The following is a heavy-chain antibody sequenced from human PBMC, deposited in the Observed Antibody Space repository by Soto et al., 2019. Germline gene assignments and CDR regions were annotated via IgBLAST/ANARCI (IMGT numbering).Heavy chain of an antibody. D-gene: IGHD3-10*01. CDR2: IRSSGSTI. CDR1: GFTFSDYY. V-gene: IGHV3-11*01. Sequence: QVQLVESGGGLVKPGGSLRLSCAASGFTFSDYYMSCIRQAPGKGLEWVSYIRSSGSTIYYADSVKGRFTISRDNAKNSLYLQMNSLRAEDTAVYYCASLYGSGSYFGYYSGMDVWGQGTTVTVSS. CDR3: ASLYGSGSYFGYYSGMDV. J-gene: IGHJ6*02.